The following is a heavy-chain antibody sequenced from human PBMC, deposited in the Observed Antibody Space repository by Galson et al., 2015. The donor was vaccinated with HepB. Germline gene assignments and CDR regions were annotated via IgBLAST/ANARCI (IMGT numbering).Heavy chain of an antibody. Sequence: SLRLSCAASGFTFSSYGMHWVRQAPGKGLEWVAVISYDGSNKYYADSVKGRFTISRDNSKNTLYLQMNSLRAEDTAVYYCARAYYDFWSGYYTYYYYGMDVWGQGTTVTVSS. D-gene: IGHD3-3*01. V-gene: IGHV3-30*03. J-gene: IGHJ6*02. CDR3: ARAYYDFWSGYYTYYYYGMDV. CDR1: GFTFSSYG. CDR2: ISYDGSNK.